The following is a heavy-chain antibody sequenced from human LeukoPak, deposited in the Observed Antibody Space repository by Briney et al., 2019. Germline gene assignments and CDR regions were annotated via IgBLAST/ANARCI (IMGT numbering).Heavy chain of an antibody. D-gene: IGHD6-13*01. CDR1: GFTVSSNY. V-gene: IGHV3-53*01. J-gene: IGHJ3*02. CDR3: ARSGIAAAGGDAFDI. CDR2: IYSGGSA. Sequence: PGGSLRLSCAASGFTVSSNYMSWVRQAPGKGLEWVSVIYSGGSAYYADSVKGRFTISRDNSKNTLYLQMNSLRAEDTAVYYCARSGIAAAGGDAFDIWGQGTMVTVSS.